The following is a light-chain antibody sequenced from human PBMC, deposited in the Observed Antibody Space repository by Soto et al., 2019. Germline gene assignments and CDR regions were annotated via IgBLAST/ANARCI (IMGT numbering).Light chain of an antibody. V-gene: IGLV1-40*01. CDR3: QSYDSSLSVV. J-gene: IGLJ2*01. CDR1: SSNIGAGYD. CDR2: GNS. Sequence: QAVVTQPPSVSGAPGQRVTISCTGSSSNIGAGYDVHWYQQLPGTAPKILIYGNSNRPSGVPDRFSGSKSGTSASLAITGLQAEDAADYYCQSYDSSLSVVFGGGTKVTVL.